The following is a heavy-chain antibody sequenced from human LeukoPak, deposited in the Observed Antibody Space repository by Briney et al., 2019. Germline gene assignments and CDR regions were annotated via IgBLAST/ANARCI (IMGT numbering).Heavy chain of an antibody. Sequence: PGGSLRLSCAASGFTFSNYAVSWVRQAPGKGLEWVSAISGSGGSTYYADSVKGRFTISRDNSKNTLYLQMNSLRAEDTAVYYCAKGRGSESYYNVDFDYWGQGTLVTVSS. J-gene: IGHJ4*02. CDR3: AKGRGSESYYNVDFDY. D-gene: IGHD3-10*01. CDR2: ISGSGGST. CDR1: GFTFSNYA. V-gene: IGHV3-23*01.